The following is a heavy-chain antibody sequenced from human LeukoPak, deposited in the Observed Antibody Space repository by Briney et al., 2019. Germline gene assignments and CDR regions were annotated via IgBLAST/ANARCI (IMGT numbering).Heavy chain of an antibody. Sequence: ASVKGSCKAFEYTFTSYDINWVRQATGQGLEWMGWMNPNSGNTGYAQKFQGRVTMTRNTSISTAYMELSSLTSEDTAVYYCARGRHPGPTWISEYWGQGTLVTVSS. CDR1: EYTFTSYD. CDR2: MNPNSGNT. CDR3: ARGRHPGPTWISEY. V-gene: IGHV1-8*01. D-gene: IGHD5-12*01. J-gene: IGHJ4*02.